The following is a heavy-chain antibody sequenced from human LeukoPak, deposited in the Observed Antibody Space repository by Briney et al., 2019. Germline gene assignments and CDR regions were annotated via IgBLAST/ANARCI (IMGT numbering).Heavy chain of an antibody. J-gene: IGHJ4*02. D-gene: IGHD1-1*01. CDR3: AIDRGWYNTY. CDR2: ISASGDST. V-gene: IGHV3-23*01. Sequence: GGSVRLSCEASGFTFSSYAMSWVRQAPGKGLEWVTAISASGDSTFYVDSVKGRFTISRDSSKNTLFLQMNSLSAGDTAVYYCAIDRGWYNTYGGQGTLGTVSS. CDR1: GFTFSSYA.